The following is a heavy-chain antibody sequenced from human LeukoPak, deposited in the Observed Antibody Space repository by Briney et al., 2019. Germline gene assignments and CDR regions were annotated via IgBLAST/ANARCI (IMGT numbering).Heavy chain of an antibody. CDR3: ARGPLPELYGDYGNYYYGMDV. CDR2: INYSGST. D-gene: IGHD4-17*01. V-gene: IGHV4-30-4*08. J-gene: IGHJ6*02. Sequence: WFGQPPGKGLEWIGYINYSGSTYYNPSLKSRVTISVDTSKNQFSLKLSSATAADTAVYYCARGPLPELYGDYGNYYYGMDVWGQGTTVTVSS.